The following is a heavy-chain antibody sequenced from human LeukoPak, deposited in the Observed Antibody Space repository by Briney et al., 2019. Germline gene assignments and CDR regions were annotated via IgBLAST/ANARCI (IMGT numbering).Heavy chain of an antibody. J-gene: IGHJ4*02. Sequence: GGSLRLSCAASGFTFSSYEMNWVRQAPGKGLEWVSYISSSGSTIYYADSVKGRFTISRDNSKNTLYLQMNSLRAEDTAVYYCAKGYSGSYYYYFDYWGQGTLVTVSS. D-gene: IGHD1-26*01. V-gene: IGHV3-48*03. CDR3: AKGYSGSYYYYFDY. CDR2: ISSSGSTI. CDR1: GFTFSSYE.